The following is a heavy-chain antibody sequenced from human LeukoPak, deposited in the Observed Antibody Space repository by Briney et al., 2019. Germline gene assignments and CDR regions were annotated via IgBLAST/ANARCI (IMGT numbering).Heavy chain of an antibody. J-gene: IGHJ4*02. D-gene: IGHD5/OR15-5a*01. CDR3: ARCLGSRRWLDY. CDR1: GGSTSGYY. V-gene: IGHV4-59*08. CDR2: IFYSGST. Sequence: PETLSDSRTVSGGSTSGYYWNWMRQPPGKGLEWMGYIFYSGSTSYNPSLKSRVTMSLDTSKNQFSLRLTSVTAADAAVYYCARCLGSRRWLDYWGKGTLFTVSS.